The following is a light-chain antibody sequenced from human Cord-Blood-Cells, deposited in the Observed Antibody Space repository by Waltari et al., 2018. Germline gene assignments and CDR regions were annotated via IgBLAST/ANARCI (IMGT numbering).Light chain of an antibody. V-gene: IGKV1-6*01. CDR3: QQDYNFPLT. CDR1: QGIRND. Sequence: AIPMTPSPSSLSAAVGDTVTITCRASQGIRNDLALYQQKPGKAPKLLIYAASSLQSGVPSRFSGSGSGTDFTLTISSLQPEDFATYYCQQDYNFPLTFGQGTKVEIK. CDR2: AAS. J-gene: IGKJ1*01.